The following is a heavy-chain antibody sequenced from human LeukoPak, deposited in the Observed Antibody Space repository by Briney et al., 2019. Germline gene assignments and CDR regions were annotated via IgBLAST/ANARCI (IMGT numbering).Heavy chain of an antibody. J-gene: IGHJ4*02. CDR2: IYDSGTT. CDR3: ARGGDRRGFDY. Sequence: SETLSLTCTVSGDSISNGGFYWSWIRQHPGKGLEWIAYIYDSGTTYYSPALLSRVTISVDTSDNKFSLKLTSLTSADTAVYYCARGGDRRGFDYWGQGTLVTVSS. V-gene: IGHV4-31*03. D-gene: IGHD1-14*01. CDR1: GDSISNGGFY.